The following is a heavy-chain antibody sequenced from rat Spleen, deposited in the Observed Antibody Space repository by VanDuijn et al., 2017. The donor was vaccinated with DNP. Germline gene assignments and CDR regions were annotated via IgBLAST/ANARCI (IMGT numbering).Heavy chain of an antibody. CDR3: AKPRGSSGVMDA. CDR1: GFTFSNYD. J-gene: IGHJ4*01. Sequence: EVQLVESGGGLVQPGRSLKLSCAASGFTFSNYDMAWVRQAPTKGLEWVASISPSGGSTYYRDSVKGRFTVSRDNAKSTLYLQMDSLRSEDTATYYCAKPRGSSGVMDAWGQGASVTVSS. CDR2: ISPSGGST. V-gene: IGHV5-25*01. D-gene: IGHD1-2*01.